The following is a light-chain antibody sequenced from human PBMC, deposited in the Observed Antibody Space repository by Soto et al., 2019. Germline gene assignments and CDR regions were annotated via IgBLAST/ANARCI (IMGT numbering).Light chain of an antibody. Sequence: DLQMTQSPSSVSAPVGDRVTITCRASQGVGSWLAWYQQKPGKAPKLLIFAASSLQSGVPSRSSGSGSGTDFALTISSLQPEDVASYYCQQANSFPWTFGQGTKVEIK. CDR3: QQANSFPWT. J-gene: IGKJ1*01. CDR2: AAS. V-gene: IGKV1-12*01. CDR1: QGVGSW.